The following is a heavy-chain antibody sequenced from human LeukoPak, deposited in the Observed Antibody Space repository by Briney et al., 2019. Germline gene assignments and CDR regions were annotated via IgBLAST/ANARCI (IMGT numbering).Heavy chain of an antibody. Sequence: GGSLRLSCVASGFTFTSYAMNWDRQAPGKGLEWVSGISGSDASTHYADSVKGRFTISRDNSKNTLYLQMNSLRAEDTAVYYCARDIVVVVAASRRDAFDIWGQGTMVTVSS. CDR3: ARDIVVVVAASRRDAFDI. V-gene: IGHV3-23*01. J-gene: IGHJ3*02. CDR1: GFTFTSYA. D-gene: IGHD2-15*01. CDR2: ISGSDAST.